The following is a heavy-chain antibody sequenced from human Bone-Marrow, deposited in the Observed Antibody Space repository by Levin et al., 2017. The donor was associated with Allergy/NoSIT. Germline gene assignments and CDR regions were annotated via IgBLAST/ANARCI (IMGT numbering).Heavy chain of an antibody. CDR3: ARGTYDYVWGSYRNLKFDY. D-gene: IGHD3-16*02. Sequence: PSQTLSLTCTVSGGSIRSGGYYWSWIRQHPGKGLEWIGYIYYSGSTYYNPSLKSRVTISVDTSKNQFSLKLSSVTAADTAVYYCARGTYDYVWGSYRNLKFDYWGQGTLVTVSS. CDR2: IYYSGST. CDR1: GGSIRSGGYY. V-gene: IGHV4-31*03. J-gene: IGHJ4*02.